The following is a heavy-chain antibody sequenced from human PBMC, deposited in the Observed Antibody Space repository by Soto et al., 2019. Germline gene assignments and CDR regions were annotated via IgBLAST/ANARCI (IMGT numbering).Heavy chain of an antibody. CDR3: ARYRQARSGMDV. V-gene: IGHV1-8*01. J-gene: IGHJ6*02. CDR1: GYTFTSYD. CDR2: MNPNSGNT. D-gene: IGHD4-4*01. Sequence: QVQLVQSGAEVKKPGASVKVSCKASGYTFTSYDINWVRQATGQGLEWMGWMNPNSGNTGYAQKFQGRVAMTRNTSRSTAYMELSSLRSEVAAVYYCARYRQARSGMDVWGHGTTVTVSS.